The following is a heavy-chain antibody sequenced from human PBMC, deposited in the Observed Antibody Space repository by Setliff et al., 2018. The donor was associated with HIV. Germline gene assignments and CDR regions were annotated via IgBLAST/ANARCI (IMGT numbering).Heavy chain of an antibody. Sequence: ASVKVSCKASGYTFTSYDINWVRQATGQGLEWMGWMNPNSGNTGYAQKFQGRVTMTRKTSTSTAYMELRSLRSDDTAVYYCAREVRVAVAGLGYWGQGTLVTVSS. J-gene: IGHJ4*02. D-gene: IGHD6-19*01. CDR3: AREVRVAVAGLGY. V-gene: IGHV1-8*02. CDR1: GYTFTSYD. CDR2: MNPNSGNT.